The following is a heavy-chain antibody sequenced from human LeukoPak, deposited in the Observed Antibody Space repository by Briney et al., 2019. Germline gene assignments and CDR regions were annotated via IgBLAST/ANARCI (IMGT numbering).Heavy chain of an antibody. CDR3: ARHGGTLDYFDY. CDR2: ISYGGAT. CDR1: GGSISSYY. D-gene: IGHD1-26*01. J-gene: IGHJ4*02. V-gene: IGHV4-59*08. Sequence: SETLSLTCTVSGGSISSYYWSWIRQPPGKGLEWIGYISYGGATSYNPSLKRRVTISVDSPKNRFSLRLSSLTAADTALYYWARHGGTLDYFDYWGPGSLVTVSS.